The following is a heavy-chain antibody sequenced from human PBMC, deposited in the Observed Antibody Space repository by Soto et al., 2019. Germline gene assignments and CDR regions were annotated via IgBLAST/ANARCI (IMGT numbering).Heavy chain of an antibody. Sequence: QVQLVESGGGLVKPGGSLRLSCAASGFTFSDYYMSWIRQAPGKGLEWVSNIRTSGSTINYAESVKGRFTIARDNAKNSLYLQTTSLTAEDPAVYYCARVSPPLDYWGQGTLVTVSS. V-gene: IGHV3-11*01. CDR2: IRTSGSTI. J-gene: IGHJ4*02. CDR1: GFTFSDYY. CDR3: ARVSPPLDY.